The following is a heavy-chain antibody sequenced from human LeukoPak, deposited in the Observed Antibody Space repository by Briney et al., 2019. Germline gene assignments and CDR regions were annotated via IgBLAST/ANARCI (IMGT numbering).Heavy chain of an antibody. CDR3: ARGRGYGAYDWNDY. CDR1: GFPVSNND. J-gene: IGHJ4*02. D-gene: IGHD5-12*01. Sequence: PGGSLRLSCAASGFPVSNNDMSWVRQAPGKGLEWVSVIHRGGATYYADSVKGRFTISRDNYKLTLYLQMHTLRAEDTAVYYCARGRGYGAYDWNDYWGQGTLVTVSS. CDR2: IHRGGAT. V-gene: IGHV3-53*01.